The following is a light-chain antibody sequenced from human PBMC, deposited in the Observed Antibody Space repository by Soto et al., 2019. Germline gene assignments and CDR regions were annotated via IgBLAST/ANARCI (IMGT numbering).Light chain of an antibody. CDR3: CSFTTSSTLV. V-gene: IGLV2-14*01. J-gene: IGLJ1*01. CDR2: EVS. Sequence: QSALTQPASVSGSPGQSITISCTGTSRDIGAYNHVSWYQQNPGKAPQLIIYEVSNRPSGLSNRFSASKSGNAASLTISGLQAEDEADYFCCSFTTSSTLVFGTGTKVTVL. CDR1: SRDIGAYNH.